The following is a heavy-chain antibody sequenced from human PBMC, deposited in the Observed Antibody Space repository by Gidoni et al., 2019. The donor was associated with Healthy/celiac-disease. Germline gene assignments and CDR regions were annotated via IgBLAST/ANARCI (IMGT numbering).Heavy chain of an antibody. V-gene: IGHV1-2*02. Sequence: QVQLVQYGAEVKTPGASVKVACKAYGYTFTGYYMHWVRQAPGQGLEWMGWINPNSGGTNYAQKFQGRVTMTRDTSISTAYMELSRLRSDDTAVYYCARDGYLATMNAFDIWGQGTMVTVSS. D-gene: IGHD5-12*01. CDR3: ARDGYLATMNAFDI. J-gene: IGHJ3*02. CDR2: INPNSGGT. CDR1: GYTFTGYY.